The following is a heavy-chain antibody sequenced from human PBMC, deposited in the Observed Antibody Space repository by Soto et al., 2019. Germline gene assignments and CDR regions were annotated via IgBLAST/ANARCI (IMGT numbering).Heavy chain of an antibody. CDR1: GFIFSNYA. CDR2: ITGSDGRT. Sequence: EVQLSESGGDLVQPGGSLRLPCAASGFIFSNYAMSWVRQAPGKGLEWVSAITGSDGRTFYADSVKGRFTIYRDNSKNTLYLQMNSLRADDTAVYYCAKEAAVSGIGYFQPWGQGTLVTVSS. V-gene: IGHV3-23*01. J-gene: IGHJ1*01. CDR3: AKEAAVSGIGYFQP. D-gene: IGHD6-19*01.